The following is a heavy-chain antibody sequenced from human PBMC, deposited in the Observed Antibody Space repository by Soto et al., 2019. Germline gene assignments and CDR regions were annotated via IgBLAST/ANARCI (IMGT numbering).Heavy chain of an antibody. CDR2: VSSSSTTI. CDR1: GFTFSSYS. J-gene: IGHJ4*02. CDR3: ARDLGYGLFDY. D-gene: IGHD5-18*01. V-gene: IGHV3-48*02. Sequence: EVQLVESGGGLVQPGGSLRLSCAASGFTFSSYSMNWVRQAPGKGLEWVSYVSSSSTTIYYADSVKGRFTISRDNAKNSLYVRMNSLRDEDTAVYYCARDLGYGLFDYWGQGTLVAVSS.